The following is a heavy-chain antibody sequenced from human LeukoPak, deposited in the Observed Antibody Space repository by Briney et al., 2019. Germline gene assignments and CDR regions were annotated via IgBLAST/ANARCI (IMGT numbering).Heavy chain of an antibody. CDR1: GFTFSGYW. CDR3: ARDGRSGNFDK. D-gene: IGHD1-26*01. Sequence: GGSLRLSCAASGFTFSGYWMHWVRQAPGKGLAWVSVIRSDGSITTYADSVKGRFTISRDTAKNTLYLQMNSLRAEDTAVYYCARDGRSGNFDKWGQGTLVTVSS. CDR2: IRSDGSIT. J-gene: IGHJ4*02. V-gene: IGHV3-74*01.